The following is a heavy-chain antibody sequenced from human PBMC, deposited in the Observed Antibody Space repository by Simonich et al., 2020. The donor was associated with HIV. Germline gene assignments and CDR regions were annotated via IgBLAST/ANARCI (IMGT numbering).Heavy chain of an antibody. CDR3: ARGQADVGAGTLAH. CDR1: GYTFTNYP. V-gene: IGHV1-3*01. Sequence: QVQLVQSGSELKKPGASVKVSCKASGYTFTNYPIHWVRLAPGHRLEWMGWISPGHTKSKNSQQFQGRVTITRDTSANTVYMEMRSLRAKDTAVYYCARGQADVGAGTLAHWGQGTPVAVSS. CDR2: ISPGHTKS. D-gene: IGHD1-26*01. J-gene: IGHJ4*02.